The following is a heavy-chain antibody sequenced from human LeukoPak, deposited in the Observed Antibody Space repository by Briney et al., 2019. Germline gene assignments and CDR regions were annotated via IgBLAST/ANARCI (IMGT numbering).Heavy chain of an antibody. V-gene: IGHV3-7*01. J-gene: IGHJ4*02. CDR2: IKEDGSDA. Sequence: GGSLGLSCSASGFTFRSFWMTWVRQAPGKGLELVANIKEDGSDANYVDAVKGRFTISRDNAKNTLYLQMNSLRAEDTAVYYCAREDWGAPGYWGQGTLVIVSS. D-gene: IGHD7-27*01. CDR1: GFTFRSFW. CDR3: AREDWGAPGY.